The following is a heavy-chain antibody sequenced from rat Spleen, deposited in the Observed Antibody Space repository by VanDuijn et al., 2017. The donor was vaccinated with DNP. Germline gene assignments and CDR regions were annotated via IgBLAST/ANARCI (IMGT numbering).Heavy chain of an antibody. J-gene: IGHJ2*01. CDR3: TRMYTTDYWDFDY. D-gene: IGHD1-6*01. CDR2: ISNTVDNT. V-gene: IGHV5-25*01. CDR1: GFTFSDDY. Sequence: EVQLVESGGGVVQPGRSMKLSCAASGFTFSDDYMAWVRQAPGKGLEWVASISNTVDNTYYSDSVKGRFSLSRDNAKSTLYLQMDSLRSEDTATYYCTRMYTTDYWDFDYWGQGVMVTVSS.